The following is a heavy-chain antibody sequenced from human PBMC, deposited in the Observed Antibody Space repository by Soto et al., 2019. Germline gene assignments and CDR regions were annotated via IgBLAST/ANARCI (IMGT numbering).Heavy chain of an antibody. J-gene: IGHJ3*02. Sequence: VQLVQSGVEVKKPGASVKVSCKASGYTFTNYGISWVRQAPGQGLEWMGWINTYNGNTNYAQKAQGRVTMTPETSTSTAYMELRSPRPDDTAVYYCARDLLYSTRATLAFDIWGQGTMLTVSS. V-gene: IGHV1-18*01. CDR2: INTYNGNT. CDR1: GYTFTNYG. CDR3: ARDLLYSTRATLAFDI. D-gene: IGHD6-13*01.